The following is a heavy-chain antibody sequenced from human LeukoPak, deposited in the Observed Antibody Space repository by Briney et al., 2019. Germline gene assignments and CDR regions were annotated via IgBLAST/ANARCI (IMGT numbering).Heavy chain of an antibody. D-gene: IGHD2-2*01. CDR3: ARSRPNYCSSTSCYGGWFDP. CDR2: INSNSGGT. Sequence: ASVTVSFTASGYTFTAYYMHWVRQAPGQGREWMGWINSNSGGTNYAQKFQGRVTMTRDTSISTAYMELSRLRSDDTAVYYCARSRPNYCSSTSCYGGWFDPWGQGTLVTVSS. CDR1: GYTFTAYY. V-gene: IGHV1-2*02. J-gene: IGHJ5*02.